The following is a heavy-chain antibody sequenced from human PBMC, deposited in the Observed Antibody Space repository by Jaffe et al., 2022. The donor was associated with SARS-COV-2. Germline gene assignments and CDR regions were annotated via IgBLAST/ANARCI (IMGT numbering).Heavy chain of an antibody. D-gene: IGHD3-10*01. CDR1: GFTFSSYW. J-gene: IGHJ6*02. Sequence: EVQLVESGGGLVQPGGSLRLSCAASGFTFSSYWMSWVRQAPGKGLEWVANIKQDGSEKYYVDSVKGRFTISRDNAKNSLYLQMNSLRAEDTAVYYCARVAGSPIITMVRGVIISHYYYGMDVWGQGTTVTVSS. V-gene: IGHV3-7*03. CDR2: IKQDGSEK. CDR3: ARVAGSPIITMVRGVIISHYYYGMDV.